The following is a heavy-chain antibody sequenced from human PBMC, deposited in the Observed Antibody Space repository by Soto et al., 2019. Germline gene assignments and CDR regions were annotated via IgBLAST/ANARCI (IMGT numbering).Heavy chain of an antibody. CDR2: ISSSSSTI. CDR3: AVLLIAVAGGNNDFGI. Sequence: DVSQRLPYVASGFTFRSYSMNWVRPATEKGLEWVSYISSSSSTIYYADSVKGRFTISRDNAKNSLYLQMNSLRDEDTAVYYFAVLLIAVAGGNNDFGIWRQGSMVTV. J-gene: IGHJ3*02. CDR1: GFTFRSYS. V-gene: IGHV3-48*02. D-gene: IGHD6-13*01.